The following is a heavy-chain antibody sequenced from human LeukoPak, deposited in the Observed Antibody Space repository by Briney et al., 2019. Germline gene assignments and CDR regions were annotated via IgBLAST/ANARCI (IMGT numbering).Heavy chain of an antibody. J-gene: IGHJ4*02. CDR2: IYYSGST. CDR1: GGSISSSSYY. CDR3: ARQAHRGLIVIIDY. D-gene: IGHD3-16*02. V-gene: IGHV4-39*01. Sequence: TSETLSLTCTVSGGSISSSSYYWGWIRQPPGKGLEWIGSIYYSGSTYYNPSLKSRVTISVDTSKNQFSLKLSSVTAADTAVYYCARQAHRGLIVIIDYWGQGTLVTVSS.